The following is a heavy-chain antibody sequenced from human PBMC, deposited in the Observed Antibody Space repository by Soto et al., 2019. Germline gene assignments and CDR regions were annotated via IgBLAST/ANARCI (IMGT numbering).Heavy chain of an antibody. CDR3: AAGFPPDF. CDR2: IKGDGSEK. V-gene: IGHV3-7*01. CDR1: GFTFSISW. J-gene: IGHJ4*02. D-gene: IGHD2-21*01. Sequence: EVHLVESGGGLVQPGGSLTLSCAASGFTFSISWMNWVRQAPGKGLEWVANIKGDGSEKYYVDSVKCRFTISRDNAKNSLYLQMNSLRAEDTAVYYCAAGFPPDFWGQGTLVTVSS.